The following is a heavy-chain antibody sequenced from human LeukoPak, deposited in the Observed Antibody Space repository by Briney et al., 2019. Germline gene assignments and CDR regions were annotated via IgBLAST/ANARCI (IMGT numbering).Heavy chain of an antibody. Sequence: GGSLRLSCAASGFTVSSNYMSWVRQAPGKGLEWVSVIYSGGSTYYADSVKGRFTISRDNSKNTLYLQMNSLRAEDTAVYYCARGYYDSSGYCSYWGQGTLVTVSS. D-gene: IGHD3-22*01. CDR2: IYSGGST. V-gene: IGHV3-53*01. CDR3: ARGYYDSSGYCSY. CDR1: GFTVSSNY. J-gene: IGHJ4*02.